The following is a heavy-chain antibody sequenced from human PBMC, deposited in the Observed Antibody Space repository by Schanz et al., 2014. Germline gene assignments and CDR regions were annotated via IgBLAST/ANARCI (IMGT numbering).Heavy chain of an antibody. CDR2: VCYDGSKK. CDR3: ARDKGGYYPFDY. V-gene: IGHV3-33*01. D-gene: IGHD3-3*01. J-gene: IGHJ4*02. Sequence: VELVESGGGLVKPGGSLRLSCVVSGFTFTNAWMSWVRQAPGKGLEWVAVVCYDGSKKYYADSVKGRFTTSRDNSKNTMYLQMNSLRADDTAVYYCARDKGGYYPFDYWGRGTLVTVSS. CDR1: GFTFTNAW.